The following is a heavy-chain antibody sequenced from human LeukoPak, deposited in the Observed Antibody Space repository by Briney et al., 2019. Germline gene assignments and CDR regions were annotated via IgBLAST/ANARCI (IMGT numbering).Heavy chain of an antibody. V-gene: IGHV3-21*01. CDR3: ARDGDYGDYVVY. Sequence: GGSLRLSCAASGFTFSSYWMNWVRQAPGKGLEWVSSITRSSDYIYYADSVKGRFTISRDNAKNSLYLQMNSLRAEDTAVYYCARDGDYGDYVVYWGQGTLVTVSS. D-gene: IGHD4-17*01. J-gene: IGHJ4*02. CDR2: ITRSSDYI. CDR1: GFTFSSYW.